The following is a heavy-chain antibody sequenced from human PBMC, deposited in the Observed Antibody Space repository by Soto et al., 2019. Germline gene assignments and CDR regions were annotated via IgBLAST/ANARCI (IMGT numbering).Heavy chain of an antibody. CDR3: ARARMGPSVAAAFDY. D-gene: IGHD6-19*01. V-gene: IGHV3-30-3*01. CDR1: GCTFSSYA. CDR2: ISYDGSNK. J-gene: IGHJ4*02. Sequence: GGSLRLSCAASGCTFSSYAMHWVRQAPGKGLEWVAVISYDGSNKYYADSVKGRFTISRDNSKNTLYLQMNSLRAEDTAVYYCARARMGPSVAAAFDYWGQGTLVTSPQ.